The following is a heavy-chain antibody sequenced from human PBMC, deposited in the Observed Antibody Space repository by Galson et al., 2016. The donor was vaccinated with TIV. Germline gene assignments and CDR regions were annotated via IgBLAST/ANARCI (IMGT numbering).Heavy chain of an antibody. CDR2: INPNTGNT. V-gene: IGHV1-2*02. CDR3: ARMGDNWNYAYFDY. J-gene: IGHJ4*02. CDR1: GYTFTTYY. D-gene: IGHD1-7*01. Sequence: SVKVSCKASGYTFTTYYMHWVRQAPGQGLEWMGWINPNTGNTNYAQKFQDRVTMTRDTSISTVYMELSRLGSDETAVYYCARMGDNWNYAYFDYWGQGTLVTVSS.